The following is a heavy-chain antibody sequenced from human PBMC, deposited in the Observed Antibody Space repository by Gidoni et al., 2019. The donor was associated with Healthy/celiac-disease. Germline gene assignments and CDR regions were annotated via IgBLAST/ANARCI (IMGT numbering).Heavy chain of an antibody. J-gene: IGHJ6*03. CDR3: AKSREAYYYMDV. CDR1: GLTFSSYD. Sequence: EVQLLESGGGLVQSGGSLRLSCAASGLTFSSYDMSWVRQAPGKGLEWVSAISGSGGSTYYADSVKGRFTISRDNSKNTLYLQMNSLRAEDTAVYYCAKSREAYYYMDVWGKGTTVTVSS. CDR2: ISGSGGST. V-gene: IGHV3-23*01. D-gene: IGHD1-26*01.